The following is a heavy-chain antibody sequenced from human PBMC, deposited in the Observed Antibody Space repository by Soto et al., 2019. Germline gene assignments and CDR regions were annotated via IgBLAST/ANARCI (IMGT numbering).Heavy chain of an antibody. CDR2: IIPILGIA. Sequence: QVQLVQSGAEVKKPGSSVKVSCKASGGTFSSYTISWVRQAPGQGLEWMGRIIPILGIANYAQKFQGRVTNPADKSTSTAYMVLSSMRSEDTAVYYCARLPQDTYDYDSSGRYGMDVWGQGTTVTVSS. CDR1: GGTFSSYT. V-gene: IGHV1-69*02. D-gene: IGHD3-22*01. CDR3: ARLPQDTYDYDSSGRYGMDV. J-gene: IGHJ6*02.